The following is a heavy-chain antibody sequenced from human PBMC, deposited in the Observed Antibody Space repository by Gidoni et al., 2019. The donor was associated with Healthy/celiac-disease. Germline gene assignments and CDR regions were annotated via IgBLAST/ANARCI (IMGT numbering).Heavy chain of an antibody. V-gene: IGHV4-59*01. CDR2: IYYSGST. D-gene: IGHD4-17*01. Sequence: QVQLQESGPGLVKPSETLSLTCTVSGGSISSYYWSWIRQPPGKGLDWIGYIYYSGSTTYNPSLKSRVTISVDTSKNQFSLKLSSVTAADTAVYYCARVWVDYGGNLFDYWGQGTLVTVSS. CDR3: ARVWVDYGGNLFDY. CDR1: GGSISSYY. J-gene: IGHJ4*02.